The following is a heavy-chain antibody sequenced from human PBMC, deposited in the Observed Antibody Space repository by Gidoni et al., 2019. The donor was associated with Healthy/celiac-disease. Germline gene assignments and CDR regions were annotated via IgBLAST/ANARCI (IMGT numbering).Heavy chain of an antibody. V-gene: IGHV4-39*02. CDR2: IYYSGST. J-gene: IGHJ6*02. D-gene: IGHD2-8*01. CDR1: GGSISSSSYY. CDR3: ARDLAYCTNGVCYNFNYYGMDV. Sequence: LQLQESGPGLVKPSETLSLTCTVSGGSISSSSYYWGWLRQPPGKGLEWIGSIYYSGSTYYNPSLKSRVTISVDTSKNQFSLKLSSVTAADTAVYYCARDLAYCTNGVCYNFNYYGMDVWGQGTTVTVSS.